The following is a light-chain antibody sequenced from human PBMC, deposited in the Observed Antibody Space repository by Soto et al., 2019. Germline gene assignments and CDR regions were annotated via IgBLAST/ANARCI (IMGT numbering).Light chain of an antibody. V-gene: IGKV1-5*01. J-gene: IGKJ2*02. CDR1: QSISSW. Sequence: DIQMTQSHSTLSASVGDRVTITCRASQSISSWLAWYQQKPGKAPKLLIYDASSLESGVPSRFSGSGSGTEFTLAISSLQPDDFATYYCQQYNSYPCTFGQGTKLEI. CDR3: QQYNSYPCT. CDR2: DAS.